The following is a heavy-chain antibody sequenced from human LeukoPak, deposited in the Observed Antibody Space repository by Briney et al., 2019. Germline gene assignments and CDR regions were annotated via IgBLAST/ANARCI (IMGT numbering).Heavy chain of an antibody. D-gene: IGHD6-19*01. Sequence: SETLSLTCAVSGGSISSSNWWSWVRQPPGKGLEWIGEIYHSGSTNYNPSLKSRVTISVDKSKNQFSLKLSSVTAADTAVYYCARASGRGYSSGWIDYWGQGTLVTVSS. CDR2: IYHSGST. J-gene: IGHJ4*02. V-gene: IGHV4-4*02. CDR3: ARASGRGYSSGWIDY. CDR1: GGSISSSNW.